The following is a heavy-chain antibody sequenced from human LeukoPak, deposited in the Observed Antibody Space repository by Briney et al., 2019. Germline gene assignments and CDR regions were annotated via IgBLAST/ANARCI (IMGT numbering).Heavy chain of an antibody. J-gene: IGHJ5*02. V-gene: IGHV1-2*02. D-gene: IGHD4-11*01. CDR3: ARDNEPMTTLSCWFDP. CDR2: INPNSGGT. CDR1: GYTSTGYY. Sequence: ASVKVSCKASGYTSTGYYMHWVRQAPGQGLEWMGWINPNSGGTNYAQKFQGRVTMTRDTSISTAYMELSSLRSEDTAVYYCARDNEPMTTLSCWFDPWGQGTLVTVSS.